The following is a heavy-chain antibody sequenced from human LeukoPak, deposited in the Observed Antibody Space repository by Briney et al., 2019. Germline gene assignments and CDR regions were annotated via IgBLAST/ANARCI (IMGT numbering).Heavy chain of an antibody. D-gene: IGHD3-10*01. J-gene: IGHJ4*02. CDR3: ARDRGSGDKYFDY. Sequence: PGGSLRLSCAASGFTFSNYAMSWVRQAPGKGLEWVSVISGSGGSAYYADSVKGRFTISRDNAKNSLYLQMNSLRAEDTAVYYSARDRGSGDKYFDYWGQGTLVTVSS. CDR2: ISGSGGSA. CDR1: GFTFSNYA. V-gene: IGHV3-23*01.